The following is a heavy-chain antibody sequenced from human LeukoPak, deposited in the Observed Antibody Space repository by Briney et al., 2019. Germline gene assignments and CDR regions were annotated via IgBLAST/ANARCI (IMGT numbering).Heavy chain of an antibody. Sequence: GVSLRLSCAASGFTFRNFWMTWVRQAPGKGLEWVANIKQDGSEKHYVDSVKGRFTISRDNAKNSLYLQMNSLRAEDTAVYYCGGPNPLLERPSAMDVWGQGALVTVSS. CDR2: IKQDGSEK. CDR3: GGPNPLLERPSAMDV. J-gene: IGHJ4*02. D-gene: IGHD5-18*01. CDR1: GFTFRNFW. V-gene: IGHV3-7*03.